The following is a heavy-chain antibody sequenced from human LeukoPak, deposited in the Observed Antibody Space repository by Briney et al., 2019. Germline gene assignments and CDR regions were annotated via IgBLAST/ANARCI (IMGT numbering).Heavy chain of an antibody. CDR3: ATEGTMIVVVKENWFDP. Sequence: PSETLSLTCSVSGGSISSGTYYWSWIRQPAGKGLEWIGHIYTSGNTNYNPSLKSRVTISLDTSKNQFSLKLRSVTAADTAVYYCATEGTMIVVVKENWFDPWGQGTLVTVSS. CDR2: IYTSGNT. J-gene: IGHJ5*02. V-gene: IGHV4-61*09. CDR1: GGSISSGTYY. D-gene: IGHD3-22*01.